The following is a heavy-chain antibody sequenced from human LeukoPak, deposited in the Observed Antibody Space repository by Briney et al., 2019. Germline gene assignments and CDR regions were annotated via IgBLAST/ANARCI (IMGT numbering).Heavy chain of an antibody. D-gene: IGHD3-22*01. Sequence: ASVRVSCKASGGTFSSYAISWVRQAPGQGLEWMGGIIPIFGTANYAQKFQGRVTITTDESTSTAYMELSSLRSEDTAVYYCARDVYYDSSGYYNYWGQRTLVTVSS. CDR2: IIPIFGTA. CDR3: ARDVYYDSSGYYNY. V-gene: IGHV1-69*05. CDR1: GGTFSSYA. J-gene: IGHJ4*02.